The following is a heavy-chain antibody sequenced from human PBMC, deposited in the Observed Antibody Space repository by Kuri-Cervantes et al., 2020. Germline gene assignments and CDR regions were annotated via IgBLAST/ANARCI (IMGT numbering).Heavy chain of an antibody. Sequence: ASVKVSCKASGYTFTSYGISWVRQAPGQGLEWMGWISAYNGNTNYAQKLQGGVTMTTDTSTSTAYMELSSLRSEDTAVYYCARVGYCSSTSCPRGAFDIWGQGTMVTVSS. CDR3: ARVGYCSSTSCPRGAFDI. D-gene: IGHD2-2*01. V-gene: IGHV1-18*01. CDR1: GYTFTSYG. J-gene: IGHJ3*02. CDR2: ISAYNGNT.